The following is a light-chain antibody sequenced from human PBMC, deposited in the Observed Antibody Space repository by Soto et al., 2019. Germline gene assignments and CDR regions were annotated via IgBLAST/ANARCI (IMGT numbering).Light chain of an antibody. CDR2: GAS. J-gene: IGKJ5*01. CDR3: QQYGSSPLIS. CDR1: QSVSSSY. V-gene: IGKV3-20*01. Sequence: EIVLTQSPGTLSLSPGERATLSFMAIQSVSSSYLAWYQQKPGQAPRLLIYGASSRATGIPDRFSGSGSGRDFTLTISGLEPEDFAVYYCQQYGSSPLISFGQGTRLEI.